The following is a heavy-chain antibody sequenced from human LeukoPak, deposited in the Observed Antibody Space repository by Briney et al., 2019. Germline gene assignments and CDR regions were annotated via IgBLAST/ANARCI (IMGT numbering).Heavy chain of an antibody. V-gene: IGHV4-4*02. D-gene: IGHD6-19*01. Sequence: PSETLSPTCAVPGGSISSSFWWSWVRQPPGKGLEWIGEIYHSGSTNYNPSLKSRVTISVDTSKNQFSLKLSSVTAADTAVYYCARGPGQWLVGPRNGFDPWGQGTLVTVSS. CDR2: IYHSGST. CDR1: GGSISSSFW. J-gene: IGHJ5*02. CDR3: ARGPGQWLVGPRNGFDP.